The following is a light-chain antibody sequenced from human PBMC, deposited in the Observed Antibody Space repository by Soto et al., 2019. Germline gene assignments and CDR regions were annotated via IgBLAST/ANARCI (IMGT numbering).Light chain of an antibody. CDR2: EVS. CDR1: SSDVGGYDY. V-gene: IGLV2-14*01. J-gene: IGLJ1*01. CDR3: SSYTSSNTLYV. Sequence: ALTQPASVSGSPGQSITISCTGTSSDVGGYDYVSWYQQHPDKAPKLMIYEVSNRPSGVSSRFSGSKSGNTASLTISGLQAEDEADYYCSSYTSSNTLYVFGTGTKLTVL.